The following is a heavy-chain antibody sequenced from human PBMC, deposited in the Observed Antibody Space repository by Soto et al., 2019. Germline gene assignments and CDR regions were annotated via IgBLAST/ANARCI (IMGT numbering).Heavy chain of an antibody. Sequence: ASVKVSCKASGYTFTSYAINWVRQATGQGLEWMGRMNPNIGKTSYAQKFQGRVTITGNKSTSTAYMELSSLRSEDTAVYYCARALWGSSRPYYYYYMDVWGKGTTVTVSS. CDR2: MNPNIGKT. V-gene: IGHV1-8*01. J-gene: IGHJ6*03. CDR3: ARALWGSSRPYYYYYMDV. D-gene: IGHD6-13*01. CDR1: GYTFTSYA.